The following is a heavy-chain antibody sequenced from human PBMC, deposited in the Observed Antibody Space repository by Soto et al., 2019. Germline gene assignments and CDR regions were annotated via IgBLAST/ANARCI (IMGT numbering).Heavy chain of an antibody. J-gene: IGHJ6*02. Sequence: GSGPTLGEPTPTLTLTCPFSGFSPSTSGMCVSWIRQPPGKALEWLALIDWDDDKYYSTSLKTRLTISKDTSKNQVVLTMTNMDPVDTATYYCARIGSAYYDSSGSLVHYYYGMDVWGQGTTVTVSS. CDR2: IDWDDDK. CDR1: GFSPSTSGMC. D-gene: IGHD3-22*01. CDR3: ARIGSAYYDSSGSLVHYYYGMDV. V-gene: IGHV2-70*01.